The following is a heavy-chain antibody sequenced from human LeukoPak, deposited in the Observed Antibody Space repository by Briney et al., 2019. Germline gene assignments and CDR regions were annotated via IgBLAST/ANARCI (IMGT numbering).Heavy chain of an antibody. Sequence: SETLSLTCSVSGGSLSRFYWSWIRQSPGKGLEWIGYIYSNGSTKYNVSLKSRVTMSVDTSKGQFSLKLDSVTTADTAVYYCARSSSRLDYGDYYFDYWGQGTLVTVSS. V-gene: IGHV4-59*01. D-gene: IGHD4-17*01. CDR3: ARSSSRLDYGDYYFDY. J-gene: IGHJ4*02. CDR2: IYSNGST. CDR1: GGSLSRFY.